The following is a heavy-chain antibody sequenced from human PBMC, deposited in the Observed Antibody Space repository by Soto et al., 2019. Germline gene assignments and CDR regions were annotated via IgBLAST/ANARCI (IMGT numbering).Heavy chain of an antibody. J-gene: IGHJ6*02. V-gene: IGHV3-23*01. CDR3: AKADDFWSGYHIYYFYGMDV. D-gene: IGHD3-3*01. Sequence: LRLSCAASGFTFSSYAMSWVRQAPGKGLEWVSGISGSGGRTYYADSVKGRFTISRDNSKHTLYLQMNSLRAEDTAVYYCAKADDFWSGYHIYYFYGMDVWGQGATVTVSS. CDR1: GFTFSSYA. CDR2: ISGSGGRT.